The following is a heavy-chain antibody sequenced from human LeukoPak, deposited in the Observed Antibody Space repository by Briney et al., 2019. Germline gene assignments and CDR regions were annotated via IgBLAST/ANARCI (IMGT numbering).Heavy chain of an antibody. CDR1: GFTFSSYA. J-gene: IGHJ4*02. D-gene: IGHD6-19*01. V-gene: IGHV3-30-3*01. CDR2: MSYDGSNK. Sequence: GRSLRLSCAASGFTFSSYAMYWVRQAPGKGLEWVALMSYDGSNKYYADSVKGRFTISRDNSKNTLYLQMNSVRAEDTAVYYCAREGREWLSVGIDYWGRGTLVTVSS. CDR3: AREGREWLSVGIDY.